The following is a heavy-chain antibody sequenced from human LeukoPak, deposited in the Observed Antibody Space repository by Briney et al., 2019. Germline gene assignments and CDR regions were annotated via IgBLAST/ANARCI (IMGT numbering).Heavy chain of an antibody. V-gene: IGHV1-3*01. CDR1: GYTFTSYA. J-gene: IGHJ4*02. CDR3: ARDGNSSPDY. D-gene: IGHD6-6*01. CDR2: INAGNGNT. Sequence: ASVKVSCKASGYTFTSYAMHWVRQAPGQRLEWMGWINAGNGNTKYSQKFQGRVTITRDTSASTAYIELRSLRSDDTAVYYCARDGNSSPDYWGQGTLVTVSS.